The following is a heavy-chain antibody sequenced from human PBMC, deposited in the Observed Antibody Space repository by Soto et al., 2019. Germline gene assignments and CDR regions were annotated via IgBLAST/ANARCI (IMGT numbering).Heavy chain of an antibody. J-gene: IGHJ4*02. CDR1: GFTFSSYA. CDR3: AGDMLWYSSGTGDY. Sequence: QVQLVESGGGVVQPGRSLRLSCAASGFTFSSYAMHWVRQAPGKGLEWVAVISYDGSTKYYADSVKGRFTISRDNSKNTLYLQLNSLRAEDTAVYYCAGDMLWYSSGTGDYWGQGTLVTVSS. D-gene: IGHD6-19*01. CDR2: ISYDGSTK. V-gene: IGHV3-30-3*01.